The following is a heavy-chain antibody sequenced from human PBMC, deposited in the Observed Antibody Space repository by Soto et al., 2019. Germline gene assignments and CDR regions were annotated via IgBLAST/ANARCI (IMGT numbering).Heavy chain of an antibody. D-gene: IGHD2-15*01. CDR1: GGTFSSYA. CDR2: IIPIFGTA. J-gene: IGHJ6*02. Sequence: SVKVSCKASGGTFSSYAISWVRQAPGQGLEWMGGIIPIFGTANYAQKFQGRVTITADESTSTAYMELSSLRSEDTAVYYCCNLSSGGYYYYYGMDVWGQGTTVT. V-gene: IGHV1-69*13. CDR3: CNLSSGGYYYYYGMDV.